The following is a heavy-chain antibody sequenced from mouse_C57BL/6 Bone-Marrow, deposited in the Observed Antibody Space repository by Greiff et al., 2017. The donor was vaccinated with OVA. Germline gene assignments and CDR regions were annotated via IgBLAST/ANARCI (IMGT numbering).Heavy chain of an antibody. J-gene: IGHJ1*03. CDR3: TILGLYYYGSYWYFDV. Sequence: VQLQQSGTVLARPGASVKMSCKTSGYTFTSYWMHWVKQRPGQGLEWIGAIYPGNSDTSYNQKFKGKAKLTAVTSASTAYMELSSLTNEDSAVYYCTILGLYYYGSYWYFDVWGTGTTVTVSS. V-gene: IGHV1-5*01. D-gene: IGHD1-1*01. CDR1: GYTFTSYW. CDR2: IYPGNSDT.